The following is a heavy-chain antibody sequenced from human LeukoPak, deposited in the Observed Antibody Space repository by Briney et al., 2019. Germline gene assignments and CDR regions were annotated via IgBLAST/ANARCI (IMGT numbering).Heavy chain of an antibody. V-gene: IGHV3-23*01. CDR3: AKRPDYYDSSGYSPDAFDI. Sequence: TGGSLRLSCAASGFTFSSYAMSWVRQAPGKGLEWVSAISGSGGSTYYADSVKGRFTISRDNSKNTLYLQMNSLRAEDTAVYYCAKRPDYYDSSGYSPDAFDIWGQGTMVTVSS. J-gene: IGHJ3*02. D-gene: IGHD3-22*01. CDR2: ISGSGGST. CDR1: GFTFSSYA.